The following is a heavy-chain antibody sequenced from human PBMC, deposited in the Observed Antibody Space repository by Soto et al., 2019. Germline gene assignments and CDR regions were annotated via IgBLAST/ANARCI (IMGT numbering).Heavy chain of an antibody. CDR3: AKDKGSSWYYFDY. Sequence: GGSLRLSCAASGFTFDDYTMHWVRQAPGKGLEWVSLISWDGGSTYYADSVKGRFTISRDNSKNSLYLQMNSLRTEDTALYYCAKDKGSSWYYFDYWGQGTLVTVSS. CDR2: ISWDGGST. CDR1: GFTFDDYT. J-gene: IGHJ4*02. V-gene: IGHV3-43*01. D-gene: IGHD6-13*01.